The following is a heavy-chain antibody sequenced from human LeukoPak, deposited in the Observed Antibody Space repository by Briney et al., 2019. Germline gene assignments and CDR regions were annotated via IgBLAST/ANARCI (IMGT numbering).Heavy chain of an antibody. CDR1: GASVSSYY. V-gene: IGHV4-59*08. CDR3: ARFYDYVWGTSPPYLDY. D-gene: IGHD3-16*01. CDR2: IYYSGST. Sequence: SETLSLTCTVSGASVSSYYWSWIRQPPGRGLEWIGYIYYSGSTNYNPSLKSRVTISVDTSKRQFSLKLSSVTAADTAVYYCARFYDYVWGTSPPYLDYWGQGILVTVSS. J-gene: IGHJ4*02.